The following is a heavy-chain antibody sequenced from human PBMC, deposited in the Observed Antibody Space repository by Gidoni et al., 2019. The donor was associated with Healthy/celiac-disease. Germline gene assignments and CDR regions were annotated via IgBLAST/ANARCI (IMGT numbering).Heavy chain of an antibody. CDR1: GGNFSRNA. V-gene: IGHV1-69*19. D-gene: IGHD6-13*01. Sequence: QVQLVQSGAEVKQPGSSGKVPCKASGGNFSRNANSWVRQDPGQGLEWMGGFIPILGTANYGQKFQGRVTMAADESTSTAYMELSSLRSEDTAVYYCARGVRIAAAGVPDYYYYGMDVWGQGTTVTVSS. J-gene: IGHJ6*02. CDR2: FIPILGTA. CDR3: ARGVRIAAAGVPDYYYYGMDV.